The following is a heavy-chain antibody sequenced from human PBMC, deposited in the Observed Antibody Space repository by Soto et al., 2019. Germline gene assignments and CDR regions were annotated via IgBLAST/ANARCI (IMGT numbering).Heavy chain of an antibody. CDR3: VRRASGPFDV. D-gene: IGHD2-8*02. V-gene: IGHV4-4*02. Sequence: QVQLQESGPGLVKPSGTLSLTCAVSGGSISSSDWWSWVRQPPGKELEWIGEIYYSGNTNYSPSLESRVTMSVEKSTNQFSLKLTSVTAADTAVYYCVRRASGPFDVWGQGTMVTVSS. CDR1: GGSISSSDW. CDR2: IYYSGNT. J-gene: IGHJ3*01.